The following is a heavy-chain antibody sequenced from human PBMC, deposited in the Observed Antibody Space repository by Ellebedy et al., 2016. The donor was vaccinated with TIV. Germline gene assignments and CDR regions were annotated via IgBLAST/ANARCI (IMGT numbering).Heavy chain of an antibody. V-gene: IGHV1-18*01. CDR2: ISAYNGNT. CDR3: ARDQYYDILTGLIDGDAFDI. D-gene: IGHD3-9*01. Sequence: ASVKVSCTASGYTFTSYGISWVRQAPGQGLEWMGWISAYNGNTNYAQKLQGRVTMTTDTSTSTAYMELRSLRSDDTAVYYCARDQYYDILTGLIDGDAFDIWGQGTMVTVSS. J-gene: IGHJ3*02. CDR1: GYTFTSYG.